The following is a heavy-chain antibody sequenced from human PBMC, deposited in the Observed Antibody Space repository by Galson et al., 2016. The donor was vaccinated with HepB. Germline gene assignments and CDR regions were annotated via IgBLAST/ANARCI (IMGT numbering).Heavy chain of an antibody. CDR2: TWYDGNSK. J-gene: IGHJ3*01. CDR1: GFTFTKHG. CDR3: ARDGNPTLPDTCDV. D-gene: IGHD1-26*01. V-gene: IGHV3-33*01. Sequence: SLRLSCAASGFTFTKHGMHWVRQAPGKGLEWVAVTWYDGNSKYYADSVKGRFTISRDNFKNTLYLQMNSLRAGDTALYYCARDGNPTLPDTCDVWGRGTMVAVSS.